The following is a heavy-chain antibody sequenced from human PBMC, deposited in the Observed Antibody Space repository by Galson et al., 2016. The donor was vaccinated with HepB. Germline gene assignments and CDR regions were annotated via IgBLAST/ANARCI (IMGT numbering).Heavy chain of an antibody. J-gene: IGHJ4*02. Sequence: SLRLSCAVSGFTFSRYAMSWVRQAPGKGLEWVSTISAGSGPTDYADSVKGRFTISRDNSKNTLFLQMNSLRVEDTAVYYRAKISVQYSYHYWGFDYWGQGTLVTVSS. CDR3: AKISVQYSYHYWGFDY. CDR1: GFTFSRYA. D-gene: IGHD5-18*01. V-gene: IGHV3-23*01. CDR2: ISAGSGPT.